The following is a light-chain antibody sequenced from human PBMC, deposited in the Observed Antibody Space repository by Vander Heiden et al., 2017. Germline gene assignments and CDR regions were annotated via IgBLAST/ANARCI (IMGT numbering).Light chain of an antibody. CDR2: KAS. V-gene: IGKV1-5*03. CDR3: QQYNSYPLT. CDR1: QSISSW. J-gene: IGKJ4*01. Sequence: IQMTESLSTLSASVGVRVTITCRASQSISSWLAWYQQKPGKAPKLLIYKASSLESGVPSRFSGSGSGTEFTLTISSLQPDDFATYYCQQYNSYPLTFGGGTKVEIK.